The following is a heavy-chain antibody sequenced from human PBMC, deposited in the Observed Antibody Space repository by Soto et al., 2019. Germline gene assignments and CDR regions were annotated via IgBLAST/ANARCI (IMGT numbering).Heavy chain of an antibody. CDR2: ISASGGST. J-gene: IGHJ6*02. Sequence: EVQLLESGGGMVERGGSLRLSCAASGSTFSRYAMNWVRQAPGKGLEWVSGISASGGSTYYADFVKGRITISRDNPKSTLYLKMNTLRVDDTGEYYCARERGTTGMFDYYYGLDVWGRGTTVTVSS. V-gene: IGHV3-23*01. CDR1: GSTFSRYA. D-gene: IGHD1-1*01. CDR3: ARERGTTGMFDYYYGLDV.